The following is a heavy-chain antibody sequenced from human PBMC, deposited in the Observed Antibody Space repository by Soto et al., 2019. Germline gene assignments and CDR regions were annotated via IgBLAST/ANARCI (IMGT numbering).Heavy chain of an antibody. J-gene: IGHJ4*02. V-gene: IGHV3-30-3*01. CDR2: ISYDGSNK. Sequence: QVPLVESGGGVVQPGRSLRLSCAASGFTFSSYAMHWVRQAPGKGLEWVAVISYDGSNKYYADSVKGLFTISRDNSKNTRYVQMNRLRAEDTAVYYCARDNVGVDFAEWTYVFDSWGKGTLVTVSS. CDR1: GFTFSSYA. D-gene: IGHD3-3*01. CDR3: ARDNVGVDFAEWTYVFDS.